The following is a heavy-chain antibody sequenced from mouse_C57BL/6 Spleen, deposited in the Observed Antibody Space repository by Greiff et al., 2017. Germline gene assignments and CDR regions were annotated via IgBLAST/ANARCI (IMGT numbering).Heavy chain of an antibody. CDR2: ISDGGSYT. J-gene: IGHJ2*01. Sequence: EVKLMESGGGLVKPGGSLKLSCAASGFTFSSYAMSWVRQTPEKRLEWVATISDGGSYTYFPDNVKGRFTISRDNAKNNLYLQMSHLKSEDTAMYYCARGSRGYFDYWGQGTTLTVSS. CDR3: ARGSRGYFDY. D-gene: IGHD1-1*01. V-gene: IGHV5-4*03. CDR1: GFTFSSYA.